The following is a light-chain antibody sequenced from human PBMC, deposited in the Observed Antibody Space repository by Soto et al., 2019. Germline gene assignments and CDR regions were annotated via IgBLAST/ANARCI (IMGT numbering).Light chain of an antibody. CDR2: END. CDR1: SSNIGDNY. CDR3: GTWDDSLTGPV. V-gene: IGLV1-51*02. Sequence: QSVFTQPPSVSAAPGQKVTIPCSGSSSNIGDNYVCWYQQFPGTAPKLLICENDERPSGIPDRFSGSKSGTSATLGITGLQTGDEASYYCGTWDDSLTGPVFGGGTKLTVL. J-gene: IGLJ3*02.